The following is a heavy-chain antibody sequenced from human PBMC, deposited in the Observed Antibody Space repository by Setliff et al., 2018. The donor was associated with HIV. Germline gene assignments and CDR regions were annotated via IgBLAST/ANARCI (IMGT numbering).Heavy chain of an antibody. Sequence: PGGSLRLSCAASGFTFSNYAMSWVRQAPGKGLEWVSGISGSAGTTFYADSLKGRFTISRDNVKNSLYLQMNSLRAEDTALYYCARDQSSSWTTGLDYWGQGALVTVSS. J-gene: IGHJ4*02. CDR2: ISGSAGTT. V-gene: IGHV3-23*01. D-gene: IGHD6-13*01. CDR3: ARDQSSSWTTGLDY. CDR1: GFTFSNYA.